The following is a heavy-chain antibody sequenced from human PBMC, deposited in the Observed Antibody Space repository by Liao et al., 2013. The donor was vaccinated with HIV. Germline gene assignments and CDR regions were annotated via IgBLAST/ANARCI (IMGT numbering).Heavy chain of an antibody. D-gene: IGHD1-26*01. CDR2: LFRGASI. Sequence: QVRLQESGPGLVRPADTLSLTCSISGGSIHDFSWSWLRQSPGKGLEWIGYLFRGASIHYNPSLKSRLTISVDVANNQFSMRLSSVTAADTAVYYCARDPDWDGYFDYWGQGTLVTVSS. CDR1: GGSIHDFS. CDR3: ARDPDWDGYFDY. J-gene: IGHJ4*02. V-gene: IGHV4-59*12.